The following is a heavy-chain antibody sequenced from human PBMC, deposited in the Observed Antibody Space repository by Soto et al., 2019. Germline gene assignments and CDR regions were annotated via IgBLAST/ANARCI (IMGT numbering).Heavy chain of an antibody. V-gene: IGHV4-34*01. CDR3: ARGPSATVTRINYFDY. CDR1: GGSFSGYY. J-gene: IGHJ4*02. D-gene: IGHD4-17*01. Sequence: PSETLSLTCAVYGGSFSGYYWSWIRQPPGKGLEWIGEINHSGSTNYNPSLKSRVTISVDTSKNQFSLKLSSVTAADAAVYYCARGPSATVTRINYFDYWGQGTLVTVSS. CDR2: INHSGST.